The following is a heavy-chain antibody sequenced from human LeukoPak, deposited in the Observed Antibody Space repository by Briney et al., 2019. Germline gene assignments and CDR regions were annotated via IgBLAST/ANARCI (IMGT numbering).Heavy chain of an antibody. V-gene: IGHV4-34*01. Sequence: SETLSLTCAVYGGSFSGYYWCWIRQPPGKGLEWIGEINHSGSTNYNPSLKSRVTISVDTSKNQFSLRLSSVTAADTAVYYCARIDYDFWSGYYRGGWFDPWGQGTLVTVSS. J-gene: IGHJ5*02. CDR1: GGSFSGYY. CDR2: INHSGST. CDR3: ARIDYDFWSGYYRGGWFDP. D-gene: IGHD3-3*01.